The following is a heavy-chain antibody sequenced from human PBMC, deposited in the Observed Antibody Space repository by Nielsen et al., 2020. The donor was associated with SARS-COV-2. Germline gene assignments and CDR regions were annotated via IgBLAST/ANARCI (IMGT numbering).Heavy chain of an antibody. V-gene: IGHV3-9*01. CDR3: AKARNPPGIAVAGPFDY. J-gene: IGHJ4*02. CDR1: GFTFDDYA. D-gene: IGHD6-19*01. Sequence: GGSLRLSCPASGFTFDDYAMHWVRQAPGKGLEWVSGISWNSGSIGYADSVKGRFTISRDNAKDSLYLQMNSLRAEDTALYYCAKARNPPGIAVAGPFDYWGQGTLVTVSS. CDR2: ISWNSGSI.